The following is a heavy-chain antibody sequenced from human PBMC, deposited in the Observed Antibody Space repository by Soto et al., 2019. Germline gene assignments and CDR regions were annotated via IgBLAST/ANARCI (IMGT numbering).Heavy chain of an antibody. J-gene: IGHJ4*02. D-gene: IGHD2-21*01. CDR2: ISYDGTTK. CDR1: GFIFSNYV. CDR3: ARAVLWSRYFDY. V-gene: IGHV3-30-3*01. Sequence: QVQLVESGGGVVQPGRSLRLSCAASGFIFSNYVMYWVRQAPGKGLEWVAFISYDGTTKYYADSVKGRFTISRDNSKNTLYLQMNNLRPEDTGVYYCARAVLWSRYFDYWCQGTLVTVSS.